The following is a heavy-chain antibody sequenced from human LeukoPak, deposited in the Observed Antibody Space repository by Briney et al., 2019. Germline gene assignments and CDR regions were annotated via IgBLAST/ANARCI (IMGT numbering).Heavy chain of an antibody. CDR3: ARERGPITMVRGVIMRVFDY. CDR2: TNPNRCDT. J-gene: IGHJ4*02. CDR1: GYTFTGYY. Sequence: ASVKVSCKASGYTFTGYYMHWVRQAPAPGLEWMGRTNPNRCDTNYAQKFQGRVTMTRETSISTAYMELSRLRSDDTAVYYCARERGPITMVRGVIMRVFDYWGQGTLVTVSS. V-gene: IGHV1-2*06. D-gene: IGHD3-10*01.